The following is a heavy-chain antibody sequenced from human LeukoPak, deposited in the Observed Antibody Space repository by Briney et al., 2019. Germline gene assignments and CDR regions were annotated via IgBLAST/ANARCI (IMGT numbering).Heavy chain of an antibody. CDR3: AREDSSGWNDAFDI. Sequence: GGSLRLSCAASGFTFSSYWMHWVRQAPGKGLVWVSRINSDGSSTSYADSVKGRFTISRDNAKNTLYLQMSSLRAEDTAVYYCAREDSSGWNDAFDIWGQGTMVTVSS. V-gene: IGHV3-74*01. CDR1: GFTFSSYW. D-gene: IGHD6-19*01. J-gene: IGHJ3*02. CDR2: INSDGSST.